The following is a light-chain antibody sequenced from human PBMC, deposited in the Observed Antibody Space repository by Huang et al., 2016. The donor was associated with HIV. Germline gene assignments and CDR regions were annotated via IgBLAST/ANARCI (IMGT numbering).Light chain of an antibody. V-gene: IGKV2-28*01. CDR1: QGLLHNNGYSY. CDR3: MQTLQTPYT. J-gene: IGKJ2*01. CDR2: LAS. Sequence: DFVMTQSPLSLPVTPGEPASISCRSSQGLLHNNGYSYVDWYVQKPGQSPQLLIYLASNRAPGVPDRFSGSGSGVDFALKISRVEAEDVGVYYCMQTLQTPYTFGQGTKLEIK.